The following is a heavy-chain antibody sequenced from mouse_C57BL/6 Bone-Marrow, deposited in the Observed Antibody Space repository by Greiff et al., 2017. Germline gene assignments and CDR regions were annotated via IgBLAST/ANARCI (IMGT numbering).Heavy chain of an antibody. Sequence: EVKLVESGAELVRPGASVKLSCTASGFNIKDDYMHWVKQRPEQGLEWIGWIDPENGDTEYASKFQGKATITADTSSNTAYLQLSSLTSEYTAVYYCTPWDLYYWGQGTTLTVSS. V-gene: IGHV14-4*01. CDR3: TPWDLYY. D-gene: IGHD4-1*01. CDR2: IDPENGDT. J-gene: IGHJ2*01. CDR1: GFNIKDDY.